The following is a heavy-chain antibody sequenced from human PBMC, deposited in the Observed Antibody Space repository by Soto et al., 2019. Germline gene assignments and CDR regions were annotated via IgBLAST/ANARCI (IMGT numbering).Heavy chain of an antibody. V-gene: IGHV1-2*02. CDR1: GYPVTAYF. CDR3: ARGGGVGVAGSAAFDM. CDR2: INPATGAA. Sequence: QLHLVQSGAVVKKPGASVTVSCSASGYPVTAYFMHWVRQAPGRGLEWMGGINPATGAAKYTQTLQGRVTIAGDTSTGTVFRELSGLTSEDTAVFYCARGGGVGVAGSAAFDMWGQGTLVTVSS. J-gene: IGHJ3*02. D-gene: IGHD3-3*01.